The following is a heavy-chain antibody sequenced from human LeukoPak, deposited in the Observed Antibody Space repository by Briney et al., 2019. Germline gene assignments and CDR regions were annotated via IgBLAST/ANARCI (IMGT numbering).Heavy chain of an antibody. D-gene: IGHD3-3*01. CDR1: GGTFSSYA. V-gene: IGHV1-69*13. CDR3: ARASSLDTIFGAVVNNNWFDP. Sequence: ASVTVSCKASGGTFSSYAISWVRQAPGQGLEWMGGIIPIFGTANYAQKFQGRVTITADESTSTAYMELSSLRSEDTAVYYCARASSLDTIFGAVVNNNWFDPWGQGTLVTVSS. J-gene: IGHJ5*02. CDR2: IIPIFGTA.